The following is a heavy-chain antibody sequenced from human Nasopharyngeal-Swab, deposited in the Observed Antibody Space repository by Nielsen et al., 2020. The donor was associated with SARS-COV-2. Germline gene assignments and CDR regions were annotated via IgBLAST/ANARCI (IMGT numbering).Heavy chain of an antibody. V-gene: IGHV4-4*07. CDR2: IYTSWST. CDR1: GGSISSYY. D-gene: IGHD3-10*01. J-gene: IGHJ6*02. CDR3: ARVITMVRGVIIRHYGMDV. Sequence: SETLSLTCTVSGGSISSYYWSWIRQPAGKGLEWIGRIYTSWSTNYNPSLKSRVTMSVDTSKNQFSLKLSSVTAADTAVYYCARVITMVRGVIIRHYGMDVWGQGTTVTVSS.